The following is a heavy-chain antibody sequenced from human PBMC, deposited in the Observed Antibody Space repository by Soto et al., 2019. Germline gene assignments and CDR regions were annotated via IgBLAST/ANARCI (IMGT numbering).Heavy chain of an antibody. CDR1: GGSIGSSNW. V-gene: IGHV4-4*02. CDR2: IYHSGST. J-gene: IGHJ6*02. CDR3: ARDRYGSGYPWLLDYYYGMDV. D-gene: IGHD3-10*01. Sequence: SETLSLTCAVSGGSIGSSNWWSWVRQPPGKGLVWIGEIYHSGSTNYNPSLKSRVTISVDKSKNQLSLKLSSVTAADTAVYYCARDRYGSGYPWLLDYYYGMDVWGQGTTVTVSS.